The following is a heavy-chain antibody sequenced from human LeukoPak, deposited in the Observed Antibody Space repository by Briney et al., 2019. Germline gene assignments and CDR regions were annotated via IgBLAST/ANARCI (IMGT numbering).Heavy chain of an antibody. CDR2: MNPHSGNS. Sequence: ASVKVSCKASGYSFTSYDINWVRQATGQGLEWMGWMNPHSGNSGYAQKFQGRFTITRDTSIGTAYMELSSLRSEDTAVYYCARARGYTLDYWGQGNLVTVSA. CDR3: ARARGYTLDY. V-gene: IGHV1-8*03. CDR1: GYSFTSYD. D-gene: IGHD5-24*01. J-gene: IGHJ4*02.